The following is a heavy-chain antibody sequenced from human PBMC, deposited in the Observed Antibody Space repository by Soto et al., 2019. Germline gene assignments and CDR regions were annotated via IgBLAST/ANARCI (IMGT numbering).Heavy chain of an antibody. V-gene: IGHV3-23*01. J-gene: IGHJ6*02. Sequence: GGSLRLSCAASGFTFSTSAMSWVRQAPGKGLEWVSAISGSTGHTYYADSVKGRFTISRDNSKNTLYLQMNSLRAEDTAVYYCAREKVDTTMTDYYYGMDVWGQGTTVTVSS. D-gene: IGHD5-18*01. CDR1: GFTFSTSA. CDR2: ISGSTGHT. CDR3: AREKVDTTMTDYYYGMDV.